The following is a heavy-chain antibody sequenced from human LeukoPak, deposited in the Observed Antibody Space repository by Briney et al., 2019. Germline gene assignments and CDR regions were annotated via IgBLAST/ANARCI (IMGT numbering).Heavy chain of an antibody. V-gene: IGHV4-30-4*01. J-gene: IGHJ2*01. CDR3: ARVHAVMGRYFDL. CDR1: GGSISSGDYY. Sequence: SETLSLTCTVSGGSISSGDYYWSWIRQPPGKGLEWIGYIYYSGSTYYNPSLKSRVTISVDTSKNQFSLKLSSVTAADTAVYYCARVHAVMGRYFDLWGRGTLVTVSS. CDR2: IYYSGST. D-gene: IGHD1-26*01.